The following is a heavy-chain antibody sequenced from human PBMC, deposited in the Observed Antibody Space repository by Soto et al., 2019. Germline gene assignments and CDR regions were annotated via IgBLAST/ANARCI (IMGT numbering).Heavy chain of an antibody. CDR2: IYHSGST. D-gene: IGHD3-3*01. V-gene: IGHV4-4*02. J-gene: IGHJ4*02. Sequence: SETLSLTCAVSSGSISSSNWWSWVRQPPGKGLEWIGEIYHSGSTNYNPSLKSRVTISVDKSKNQFSLKLSSVTAADTAVYYCARRDYDFWSGYRFDYWGQGTLVTVSS. CDR3: ARRDYDFWSGYRFDY. CDR1: SGSISSSNW.